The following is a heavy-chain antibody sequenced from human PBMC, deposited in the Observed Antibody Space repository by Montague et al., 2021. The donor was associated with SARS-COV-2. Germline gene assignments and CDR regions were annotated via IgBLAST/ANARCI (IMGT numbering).Heavy chain of an antibody. J-gene: IGHJ4*02. CDR1: GFTFSSYA. D-gene: IGHD1-26*01. CDR3: AREGIVGATGFDY. V-gene: IGHV3-30*04. Sequence: SLRLSCAASGFTFSSYAIHWVRQAPGKGLEWVAVISYDGSNKYYADSVKGRFTISRDNSKNTLYLQMNSLRAEDTAVYYCAREGIVGATGFDYWGQGTLVTVSS. CDR2: ISYDGSNK.